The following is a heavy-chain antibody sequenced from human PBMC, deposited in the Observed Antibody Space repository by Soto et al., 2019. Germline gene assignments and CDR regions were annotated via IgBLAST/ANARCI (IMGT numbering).Heavy chain of an antibody. J-gene: IGHJ4*02. D-gene: IGHD7-27*01. CDR3: AKEVSLGSTVDLGY. CDR1: GFTFTIFA. Sequence: GGSLRLSCAASGFTFTIFAMSWVRQSPGKGLEWVSTVSGSGGSTYYADAVKGRFTISRDNSMGTLYLQMKSLRVEDTAIYYCAKEVSLGSTVDLGYWGQGTLVTVSS. CDR2: VSGSGGST. V-gene: IGHV3-23*01.